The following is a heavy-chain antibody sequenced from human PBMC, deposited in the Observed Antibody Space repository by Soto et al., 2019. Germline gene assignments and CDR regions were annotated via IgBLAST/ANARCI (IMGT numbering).Heavy chain of an antibody. CDR1: GYTFTGYY. Sequence: ASVKVSCKASGYTFTGYYMHWVRQAPGQGLEWMGWINPNSGGTNYAQKFQGRVTMTRDTSIRTAYMELSRLRSDDTAVYYCARDLTENWGPSQSLDYWGQGTLVTVSS. D-gene: IGHD7-27*01. V-gene: IGHV1-2*02. CDR3: ARDLTENWGPSQSLDY. CDR2: INPNSGGT. J-gene: IGHJ4*02.